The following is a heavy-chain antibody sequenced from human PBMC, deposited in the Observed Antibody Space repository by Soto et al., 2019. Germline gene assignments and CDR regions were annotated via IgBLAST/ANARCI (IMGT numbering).Heavy chain of an antibody. CDR3: AREDYKAGSGMDV. J-gene: IGHJ6*02. CDR1: GFTFSSYS. D-gene: IGHD4-4*01. CDR2: ISSSSSYI. V-gene: IGHV3-21*01. Sequence: GGSLRLSCAVSGFTFSSYSMNWVRQAPGKGLEWVSSISSSSSYIYYADSVKGRFTISRDNAKNSLYLQMNSLRAEDTAVYYCAREDYKAGSGMDVWGQGTTVTVSS.